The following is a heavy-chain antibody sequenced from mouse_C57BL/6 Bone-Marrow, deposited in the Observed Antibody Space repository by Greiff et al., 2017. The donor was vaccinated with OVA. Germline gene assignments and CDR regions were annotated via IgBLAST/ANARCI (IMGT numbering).Heavy chain of an antibody. CDR1: GFTFSDYY. CDR2: LNYYGSSP. D-gene: IGHD1-1*01. CDR3: ARVDFYYGSSYDFDY. V-gene: IGHV5-16*01. Sequence: EVQLVESAGGLVQPGSSMKLSCTASGFTFSDYYMAWVRQVPEQGLEWVANLNYYGSSPYYLDSLKSRFIISRDNAKNILYLQMSSLKSEDTATYYCARVDFYYGSSYDFDYWGQGTTLTVSS. J-gene: IGHJ2*01.